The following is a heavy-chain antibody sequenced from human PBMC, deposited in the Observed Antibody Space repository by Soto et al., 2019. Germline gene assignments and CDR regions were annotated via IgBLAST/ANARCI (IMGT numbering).Heavy chain of an antibody. CDR2: IFQSGST. Sequence: PSETLSLTCGVSGGTIRSPDWWTWVRQPPGKGLEWIGEIFQSGSTNYTPSLESRVTISVDKPKNQFSPTLTSVTAADTAVYFFARGRGRYSSGWSWFDPWGQGILVTVSS. D-gene: IGHD6-19*01. CDR1: GGTIRSPDW. V-gene: IGHV4-4*02. J-gene: IGHJ5*02. CDR3: ARGRGRYSSGWSWFDP.